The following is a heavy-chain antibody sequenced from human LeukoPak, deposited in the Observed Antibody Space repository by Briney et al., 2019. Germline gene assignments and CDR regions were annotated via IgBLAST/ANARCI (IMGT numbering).Heavy chain of an antibody. J-gene: IGHJ4*02. D-gene: IGHD5-24*01. CDR3: ARDRDGYKPFDY. V-gene: IGHV1-46*01. CDR1: GYTFTSYD. Sequence: ASVKVSCEASGYTFTSYDMHWVRQAPGQGLEWVGIINPSGGSTSCAQKFQGRVTMTRDTSTSTVYMGLSSLRSEDTAVYYCARDRDGYKPFDYWGQGTLVTVSS. CDR2: INPSGGST.